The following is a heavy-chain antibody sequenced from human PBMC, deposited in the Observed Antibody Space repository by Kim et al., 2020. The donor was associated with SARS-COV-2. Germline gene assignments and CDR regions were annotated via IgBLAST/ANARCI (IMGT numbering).Heavy chain of an antibody. CDR2: IGHGGSII. Sequence: GGCLRLSCTASNFKFGDFYMSWIRQAPGKGLEWISHIGHGGSIIYYADSVEGRFTISRDNAKNLLYLEMNSLRADDTAVYYCAKGGNYDYFWGSYRYGLDSWGQRTQVTVSS. D-gene: IGHD3-16*02. J-gene: IGHJ4*02. CDR3: AKGGNYDYFWGSYRYGLDS. V-gene: IGHV3-11*01. CDR1: NFKFGDFY.